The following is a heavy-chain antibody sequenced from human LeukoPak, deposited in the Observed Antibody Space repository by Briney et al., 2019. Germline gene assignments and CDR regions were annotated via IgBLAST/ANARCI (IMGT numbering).Heavy chain of an antibody. CDR1: GFTFDDYA. Sequence: GGSLRLSCAASGFTFDDYAMHWVRQAPGEDLEWVSGISWNSGSIGYADSVKGRFTISRDNAKNSLYLQMNSLRAEDTALYYCAKDLMLLGYCSGGSCSAFDYWGQGTLVTVSS. D-gene: IGHD2-15*01. J-gene: IGHJ4*02. CDR3: AKDLMLLGYCSGGSCSAFDY. V-gene: IGHV3-9*01. CDR2: ISWNSGSI.